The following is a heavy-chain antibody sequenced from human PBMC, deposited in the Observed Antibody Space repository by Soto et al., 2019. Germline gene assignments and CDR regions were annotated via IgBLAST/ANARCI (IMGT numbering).Heavy chain of an antibody. V-gene: IGHV3-48*03. Sequence: EVQLVESGGGLVQPGGSLRLSCAASGFTFSSYEMNWVRQAPGKGLEWVSYISSSGSTIYYADSVKGRFTISRDNAKNSLYLQMNSLRAEDTAVYYCARVGGYCSGGSCYWAGYYYGMDVWGQGTTVTVSS. CDR3: ARVGGYCSGGSCYWAGYYYGMDV. D-gene: IGHD2-15*01. J-gene: IGHJ6*02. CDR2: ISSSGSTI. CDR1: GFTFSSYE.